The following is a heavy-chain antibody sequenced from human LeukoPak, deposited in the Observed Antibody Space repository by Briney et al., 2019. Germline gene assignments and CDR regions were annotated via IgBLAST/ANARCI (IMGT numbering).Heavy chain of an antibody. CDR1: GFTFNTYW. V-gene: IGHV3-74*01. J-gene: IGHJ4*02. CDR3: TKGGTVGFDS. Sequence: PGGSLRLSCAASGFTFNTYWRHWVRQSPGKGLVWVSRINSDGSSTTYADSVKGRFTISRDNAKNTVYLQMNSLRDEDTAVYYCTKGGTVGFDSWGQGTVVTVSS. CDR2: INSDGSST. D-gene: IGHD1-1*01.